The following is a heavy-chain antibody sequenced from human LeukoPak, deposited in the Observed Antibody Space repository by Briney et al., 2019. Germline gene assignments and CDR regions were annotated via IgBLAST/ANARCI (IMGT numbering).Heavy chain of an antibody. D-gene: IGHD3-3*01. CDR1: GGTFSSYA. CDR3: ARGLWSGRTPYYYYYMDV. CDR2: IIPIFGTA. J-gene: IGHJ6*03. V-gene: IGHV1-69*13. Sequence: ASVKVSCKASGGTFSSYAISWVRQAPGQGLEWMGGIIPIFGTANYAQKFQGRVTITADESTSTAYMELSSLRSEDTAVYYCARGLWSGRTPYYYYYMDVWGKGTTVTVSS.